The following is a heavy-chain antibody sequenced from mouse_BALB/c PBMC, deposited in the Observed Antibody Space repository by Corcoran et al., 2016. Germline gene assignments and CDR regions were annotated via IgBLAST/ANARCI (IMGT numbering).Heavy chain of an antibody. Sequence: DVQLQESGPGLVKPSQSLSLTCSVTGYSITSGYYWNWIRQFPGNKLEWMGYISYDGSNNYNPSLKNRISINRDTSKNQFCLKLNSVTTEDTATYYCARSTMITRFAYWGQGTLVTVSA. V-gene: IGHV3-6*02. CDR2: ISYDGSN. D-gene: IGHD2-4*01. CDR1: GYSITSGYY. J-gene: IGHJ3*01. CDR3: ARSTMITRFAY.